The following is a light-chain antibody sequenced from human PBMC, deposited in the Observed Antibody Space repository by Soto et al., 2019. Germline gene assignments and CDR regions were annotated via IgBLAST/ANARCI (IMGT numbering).Light chain of an antibody. CDR3: SSYAGEISFYV. Sequence: QSALTQPPSASGSPGQSVTISCVGTSSDIGLYNYVSWYQHHPGNAPKLIIYEVSKRPSGVPDRFSGSKSGNTASLTVSGLQAEDEAEYYCSSYAGEISFYVFGGGTKLTVL. V-gene: IGLV2-8*01. J-gene: IGLJ3*02. CDR1: SSDIGLYNY. CDR2: EVS.